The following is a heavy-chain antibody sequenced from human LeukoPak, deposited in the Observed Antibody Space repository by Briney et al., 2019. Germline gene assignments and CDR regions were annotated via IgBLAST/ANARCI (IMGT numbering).Heavy chain of an antibody. CDR3: ASSDRYYDSSGYPRQVDY. CDR1: GFTFSSYS. D-gene: IGHD3-22*01. Sequence: GGSLRLSCAASGFTFSSYSMNWVRQAPGKGLEWVSSISSSSSYIYYADSVKGRFTISRDNAKNSLYLQMNSLRAEDTAVCYCASSDRYYDSSGYPRQVDYWGQGTLVTVSS. V-gene: IGHV3-21*01. J-gene: IGHJ4*02. CDR2: ISSSSSYI.